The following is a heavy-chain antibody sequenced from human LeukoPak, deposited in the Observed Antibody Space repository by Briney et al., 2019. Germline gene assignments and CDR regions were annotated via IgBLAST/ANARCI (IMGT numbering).Heavy chain of an antibody. Sequence: PGGSLRLFCAVSGFTISNSCMSWVRQAPGKGLEWVATLKQDGSAAFYVVSGKGRFTIATDNDKNSLYLQVNSLRDDDTAVYYCARDHFDYWGQGTLVTVSS. CDR1: GFTISNSC. J-gene: IGHJ4*02. V-gene: IGHV3-7*01. CDR3: ARDHFDY. CDR2: LKQDGSAA.